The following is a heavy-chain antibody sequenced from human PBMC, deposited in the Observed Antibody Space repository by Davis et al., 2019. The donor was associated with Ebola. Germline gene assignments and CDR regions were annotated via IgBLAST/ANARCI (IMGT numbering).Heavy chain of an antibody. J-gene: IGHJ3*02. CDR1: GGSISNYY. D-gene: IGHD3-16*02. CDR2: IYYSGST. Sequence: SETLSLTCTVSGGSISNYYWSWIRQPPGKGLEWIGYIYYSGSTNYNPSLKSRVTISVDTSKNQFSLKLSSVTAADTAVYYCARLLDMITFGGVIVPPRAFDIWGQGTMVTVSS. V-gene: IGHV4-59*08. CDR3: ARLLDMITFGGVIVPPRAFDI.